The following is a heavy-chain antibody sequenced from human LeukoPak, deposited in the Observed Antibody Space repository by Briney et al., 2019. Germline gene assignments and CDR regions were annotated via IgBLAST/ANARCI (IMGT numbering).Heavy chain of an antibody. CDR2: INGDGSST. J-gene: IGHJ4*02. CDR3: ARGGGYSYGILDY. Sequence: VGFLRLSCAASGFTFSSYWMHWVREAPGQGLVWLSRINGDGSSTNYADSVKGRFTISRDNAKNTLSLQMNSLRAEDTAVYYCARGGGYSYGILDYWGQGTLVTVSS. V-gene: IGHV3-74*01. CDR1: GFTFSSYW. D-gene: IGHD5-18*01.